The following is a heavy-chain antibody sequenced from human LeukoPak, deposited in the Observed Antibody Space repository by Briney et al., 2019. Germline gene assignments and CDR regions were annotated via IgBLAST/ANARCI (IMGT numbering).Heavy chain of an antibody. CDR2: IKQDGSEK. V-gene: IGHV3-7*01. D-gene: IGHD2-15*01. CDR1: GFTFSRYA. J-gene: IGHJ4*02. CDR3: ARGSVVVAAVFPY. Sequence: PGGSLRLSCAASGFTFSRYAMSWVRQAPGKGLEWVANIKQDGSEKYYVDSVKGRFTISRDNAKNSLYLQMNSLRAEDTAVYYCARGSVVVAAVFPYWGQGTLVTVSS.